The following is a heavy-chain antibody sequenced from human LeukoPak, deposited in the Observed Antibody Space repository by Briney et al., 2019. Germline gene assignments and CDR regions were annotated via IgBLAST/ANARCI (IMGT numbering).Heavy chain of an antibody. CDR1: GFTFSHYG. Sequence: GGSLRLSCAASGFTFSHYGMHWVRQAPGKGLEWVAVISADGKSDYAESVKGRFTISRDNSKNTLYLQMNSLRADDTAVYYCAKRADTSSHLTPDCWGQGTLVTVSS. J-gene: IGHJ4*02. CDR2: ISADGKS. CDR3: AKRADTSSHLTPDC. V-gene: IGHV3-30*18. D-gene: IGHD6-6*01.